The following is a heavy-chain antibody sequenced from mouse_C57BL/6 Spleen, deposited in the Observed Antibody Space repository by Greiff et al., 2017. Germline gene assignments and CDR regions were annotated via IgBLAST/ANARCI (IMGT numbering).Heavy chain of an antibody. D-gene: IGHD1-1*01. Sequence: VQLQQSGAELVRPGASVKLSCTASGFNIKDDYMHWVKQRPEQGLEWIGWLDPENGDTEYASKFQGKATITADTSSNTAYLQLSSLTSEDTAVYYCTTRGYYYVSSHFDYWGQGTTLTVSS. CDR2: LDPENGDT. J-gene: IGHJ2*01. CDR3: TTRGYYYVSSHFDY. CDR1: GFNIKDDY. V-gene: IGHV14-4*01.